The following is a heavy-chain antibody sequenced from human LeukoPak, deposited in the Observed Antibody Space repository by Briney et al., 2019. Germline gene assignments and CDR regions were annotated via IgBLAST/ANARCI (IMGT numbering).Heavy chain of an antibody. J-gene: IGHJ3*02. CDR3: ARDEGTPYYYDRSRSGNAFDI. D-gene: IGHD3-22*01. Sequence: GGSLRLSCAASVFTFSRYAMHWVRQAPGKGLEWVAVISYHGSNKYYADSVKGRFTISRDNSKNTLYLQMNSLRAEDTAVYYCARDEGTPYYYDRSRSGNAFDIWSQGTMVTVSS. CDR1: VFTFSRYA. V-gene: IGHV3-30*01. CDR2: ISYHGSNK.